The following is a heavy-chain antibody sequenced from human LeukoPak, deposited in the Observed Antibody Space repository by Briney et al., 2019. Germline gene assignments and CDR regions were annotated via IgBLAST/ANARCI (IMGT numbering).Heavy chain of an antibody. CDR3: AKGMGLAHYYFYGMDV. CDR1: GFTFSNFA. J-gene: IGHJ6*02. CDR2: IGGGDGSV. Sequence: GGSLRLSCAASGFTFSNFAVNWVRQAPGKGLEWVSVIGGGDGSVYYADSVKGRFTISRDNSKNTLYLQMTSLRAEDAAIYYCAKGMGLAHYYFYGMDVWGQGTTVTVSS. V-gene: IGHV3-23*01. D-gene: IGHD6-19*01.